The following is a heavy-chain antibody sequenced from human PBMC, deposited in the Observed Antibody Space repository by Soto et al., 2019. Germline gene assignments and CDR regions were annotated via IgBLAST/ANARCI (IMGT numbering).Heavy chain of an antibody. CDR3: AIRTGQLAIISEFDGDWFFEV. CDR1: GYTFISYG. CDR2: INPDSGGT. J-gene: IGHJ2*01. D-gene: IGHD2-2*01. Sequence: ASVKVSCKASGYTFISYGISWVRQAPGQGLEWVGWINPDSGGTNLAQRFQGRVTMTSDTSINTAYMELSSLRSDDTAVYYCAIRTGQLAIISEFDGDWFFEVWGRGTLVTVSS. V-gene: IGHV1-2*02.